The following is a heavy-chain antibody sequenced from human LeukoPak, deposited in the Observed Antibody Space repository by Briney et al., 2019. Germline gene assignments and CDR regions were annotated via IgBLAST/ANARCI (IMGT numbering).Heavy chain of an antibody. CDR3: AGDWNLNWFDP. D-gene: IGHD1-1*01. V-gene: IGHV3-21*01. J-gene: IGHJ5*02. CDR2: ISGSSSYI. Sequence: PGGSLRLSCAASGFTFSGYDMNWVRQAPGKGLEWVSSISGSSSYIYYADSMKGRFTISRDNSKNTLYLQMNSLRAEDTAVYYCAGDWNLNWFDPWGQGTLVTVSS. CDR1: GFTFSGYD.